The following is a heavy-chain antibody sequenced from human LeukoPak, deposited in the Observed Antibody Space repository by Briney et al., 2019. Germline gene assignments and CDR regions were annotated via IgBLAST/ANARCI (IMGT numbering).Heavy chain of an antibody. J-gene: IGHJ4*02. CDR2: INPNSGGT. CDR1: GYTFTGYY. Sequence: GASVKVSCKASGYTFTGYYMHWVRQAPGQGLEWMGWINPNSGGTNYAQRFQGRVTMTRDTSISAAYMELSRLRSDDTAVYYCAREEAYYYDSSVTVDYWGQGTLVTVSS. CDR3: AREEAYYYDSSVTVDY. D-gene: IGHD3-22*01. V-gene: IGHV1-2*02.